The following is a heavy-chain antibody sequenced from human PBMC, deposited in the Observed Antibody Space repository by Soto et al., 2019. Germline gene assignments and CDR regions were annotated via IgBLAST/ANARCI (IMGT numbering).Heavy chain of an antibody. J-gene: IGHJ4*01. D-gene: IGHD1-7*01. V-gene: IGHV3-15*07. CDR2: IKSKAAGGTA. Sequence: PGESLRLPCAVTGLTFTDAWMNWMRQAPGKGPEWGGRIKSKAAGGTADYAAAVKDRFTMSRDDSKNMLYLQMNSLKSADTAFYCCGSGMALRTYWGQGTLVTVSA. CDR3: GSGMALRTY. CDR1: GLTFTDAW.